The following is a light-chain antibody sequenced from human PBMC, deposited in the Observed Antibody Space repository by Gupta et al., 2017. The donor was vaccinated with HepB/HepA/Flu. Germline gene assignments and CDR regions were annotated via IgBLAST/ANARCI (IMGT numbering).Light chain of an antibody. CDR1: QSVSSSY. CDR2: GAS. J-gene: IGKJ2*01. CDR3: QQYGSSPRT. V-gene: IGKV3-20*01. Sequence: EIVLTQSPGTLSLSPGEGATLSCRASQSVSSSYLAWYQQKPGQAPGLLIYGASSRATGIPDRFSGSGSGTDFTLTISRLEPEDFAVYYCQQYGSSPRTFGQGTKLEIK.